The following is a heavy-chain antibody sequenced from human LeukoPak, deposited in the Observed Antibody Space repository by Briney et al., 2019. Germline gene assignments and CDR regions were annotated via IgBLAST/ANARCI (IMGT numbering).Heavy chain of an antibody. CDR2: ISSNGGST. D-gene: IGHD5-18*01. Sequence: GGSLRLSCAASGFTFSSYAMHWVRQAPGKGLEYVSAISSNGGSTYYANSVKGRFTISRDNSKNTLYLQMGSLRAEDTAVYYCARDLSGVTGYTYGRGIDYWGQGTLVTVSS. V-gene: IGHV3-64*01. J-gene: IGHJ4*02. CDR1: GFTFSSYA. CDR3: ARDLSGVTGYTYGRGIDY.